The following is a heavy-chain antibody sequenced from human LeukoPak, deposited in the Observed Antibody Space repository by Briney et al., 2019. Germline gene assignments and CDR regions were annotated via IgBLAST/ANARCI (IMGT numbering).Heavy chain of an antibody. D-gene: IGHD6-19*01. CDR3: AREMGSGSEFDF. V-gene: IGHV4-59*01. Sequence: ASETLSLTCTVSGVSISSYYWSWIRQPPGKGLEWIGYIYYSGSTNYNPSLKSRVTISVDPSKNQFSLKLSSVTAADTAVYYCAREMGSGSEFDFWGQGTLVTVSS. CDR1: GVSISSYY. CDR2: IYYSGST. J-gene: IGHJ4*02.